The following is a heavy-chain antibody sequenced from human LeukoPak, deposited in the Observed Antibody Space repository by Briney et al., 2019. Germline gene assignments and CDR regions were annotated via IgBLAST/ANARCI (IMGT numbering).Heavy chain of an antibody. Sequence: PSETLSLTCTVSGGSISSYYWSWLRQPAGKGLEWLGRIYTSGSTNYNPSLKSRVTMSVDTSKNQFSLKLTSVTAADTAVYYCARESSYSDYWGQGTLVTVSS. V-gene: IGHV4-4*07. J-gene: IGHJ4*02. CDR3: ARESSYSDY. CDR1: GGSISSYY. CDR2: IYTSGST.